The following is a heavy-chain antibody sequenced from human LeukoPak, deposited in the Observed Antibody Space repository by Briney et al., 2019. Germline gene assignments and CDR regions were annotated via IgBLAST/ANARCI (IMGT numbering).Heavy chain of an antibody. Sequence: SETLSLTCTVSGVSISNYYWSWIRQPPGKGPEWIGYISDSGSTVYNPSLESRVTISTDTSRNQFSLNLGSVTAADTAVYYCVRRKYRITAFDYWGQGTRVTVSS. CDR2: ISDSGST. V-gene: IGHV4-59*08. CDR3: VRRKYRITAFDY. J-gene: IGHJ4*02. D-gene: IGHD2-2*01. CDR1: GVSISNYY.